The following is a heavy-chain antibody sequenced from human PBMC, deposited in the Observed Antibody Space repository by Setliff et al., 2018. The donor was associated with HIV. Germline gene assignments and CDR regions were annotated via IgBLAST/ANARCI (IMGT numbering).Heavy chain of an antibody. CDR1: GGSISSGSYY. J-gene: IGHJ6*03. CDR3: ARGPRPVDVDYYYMDV. CDR2: IYTTGIT. Sequence: SETLSLTCTVSGGSISSGSYYWSWIRQPAGKGLEWIGRIYTTGITIYIPSLKSRVTISLDTSKNQFSLKLTSVTAADTAVYYCARGPRPVDVDYYYMDVWGKGNTVTVSS. V-gene: IGHV4-61*02.